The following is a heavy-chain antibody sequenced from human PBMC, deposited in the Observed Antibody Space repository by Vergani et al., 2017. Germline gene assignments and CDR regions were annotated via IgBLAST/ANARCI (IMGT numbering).Heavy chain of an antibody. CDR1: GGSFTSYH. V-gene: IGHV4-34*01. CDR2: IDHTGRP. D-gene: IGHD4-11*01. Sequence: QVQLQQWGGGLLKPSETLSLTCVVNGGSFTSYHWTWIRQSPGEGLEWVGDIDHTGRPDYTPSLTSRLTMSVDKSRNQFSLTLNSVTATDTAIYFCARVNTETNGHLYYYYYMDVWGQGTAVTVS. CDR3: ARVNTETNGHLYYYYYMDV. J-gene: IGHJ6*03.